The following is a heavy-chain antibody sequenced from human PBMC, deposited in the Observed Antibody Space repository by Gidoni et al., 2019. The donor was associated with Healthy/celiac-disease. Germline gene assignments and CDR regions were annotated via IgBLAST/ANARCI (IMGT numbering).Heavy chain of an antibody. D-gene: IGHD2-2*02. CDR1: GGSISSGRYY. J-gene: IGHJ5*02. CDR3: AREYCSSTSCYRDWFDP. Sequence: QVQLQESGPGLVRPSQTLSLTCTVSGGSISSGRYYWSWIRQPAGKGREWIGRIYTSGSTNYNPSLKSRVTISVDTSKNQFSLKLSSVTAADTAVYYCAREYCSSTSCYRDWFDPWGQGTLVTVSS. CDR2: IYTSGST. V-gene: IGHV4-61*02.